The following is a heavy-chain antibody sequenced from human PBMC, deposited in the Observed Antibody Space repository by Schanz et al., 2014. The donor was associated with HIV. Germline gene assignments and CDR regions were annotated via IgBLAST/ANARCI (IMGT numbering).Heavy chain of an antibody. CDR1: GYTFFSYD. Sequence: QVQLVQSGAEVKKPGASVKVSCKASGYTFFSYDINWVRQATGQGLEWMGRMNPNSGNTGFAQKFQGRVTMTRNTSIDTVYMELSSLRSEDTAVYYCAREGGNLVEGGYFFDYWGQGTLVTVSP. V-gene: IGHV1-8*01. D-gene: IGHD2-15*01. CDR3: AREGGNLVEGGYFFDY. CDR2: MNPNSGNT. J-gene: IGHJ4*02.